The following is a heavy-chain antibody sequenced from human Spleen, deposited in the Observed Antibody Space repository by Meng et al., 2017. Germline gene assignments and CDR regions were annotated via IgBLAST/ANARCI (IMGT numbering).Heavy chain of an antibody. J-gene: IGHJ4*02. Sequence: QLRLRDSGPGRDEPSGTLSVTGGVSGGALHSNSRWSWVRQPPGKGLEWIGEIYHSGSSNYIPSLKPRFTISVDKSKTQFSMTLSSVTAAESAVYNYARKYGNYPYYFDYWGQGTLVTVSS. D-gene: IGHD1-7*01. CDR1: GGALHSNSR. CDR2: IYHSGSS. CDR3: ARKYGNYPYYFDY. V-gene: IGHV4-4*02.